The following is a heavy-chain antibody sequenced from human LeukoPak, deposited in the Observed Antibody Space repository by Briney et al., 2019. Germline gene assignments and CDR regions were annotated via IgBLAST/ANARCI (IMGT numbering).Heavy chain of an antibody. D-gene: IGHD4-17*01. CDR2: INHSGST. CDR3: ARGTTAFDY. V-gene: IGHV4-34*01. Sequence: SETLSLTCAVYGGSFSGYYWSWIRQPPGKGLEWIGEINHSGSTNYNPSLKSRVTISVDTSKNQFSLKLSSVTAADTAVYYCARGTTAFDYWSQGTLVTVSS. CDR1: GGSFSGYY. J-gene: IGHJ4*02.